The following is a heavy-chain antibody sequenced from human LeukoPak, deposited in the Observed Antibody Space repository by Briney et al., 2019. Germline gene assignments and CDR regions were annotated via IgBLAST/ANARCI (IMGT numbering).Heavy chain of an antibody. CDR2: IYYSGST. CDR1: GGSISSSSYY. V-gene: IGHV4-39*07. D-gene: IGHD2-8*01. Sequence: SETLSLTCTVSGGSISSSSYYWGWIRQPPGKGLEWIGSIYYSGSTYYNPSLKSRVTISVDTSKNQFSLKLSSVTAADTAVYYCARGVLMVYAKTPSLWYFDLWGRGTLVTVSS. CDR3: ARGVLMVYAKTPSLWYFDL. J-gene: IGHJ2*01.